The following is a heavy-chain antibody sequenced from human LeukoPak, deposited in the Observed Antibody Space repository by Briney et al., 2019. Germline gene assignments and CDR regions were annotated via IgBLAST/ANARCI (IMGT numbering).Heavy chain of an antibody. D-gene: IGHD2-2*01. CDR3: ARVDSSTSFHPDC. CDR1: GFTFSDYY. J-gene: IGHJ4*02. Sequence: TGGSLRLSCAASGFTFSDYYMSWIRQAPGKGLEWVSYISSSSSYTNYADSVKGRFTISRDNAKNLLYLQMNSLRAEDTAVYYCARVDSSTSFHPDCWGQGTLVTVSS. CDR2: ISSSSSYT. V-gene: IGHV3-11*06.